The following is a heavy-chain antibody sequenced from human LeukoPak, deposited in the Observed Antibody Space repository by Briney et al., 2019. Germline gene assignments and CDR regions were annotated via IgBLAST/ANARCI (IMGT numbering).Heavy chain of an antibody. CDR2: IYYSGST. CDR3: ARVPRYYDILTGYYMGVFDY. J-gene: IGHJ4*02. Sequence: SETLSLTCTVSGGSISSGDYYWSWIRQPPGKGLEWIGYIYYSGSTYYNPSLKSRVTISVDTSKNQFSLKLSSVTAADTAVYYCARVPRYYDILTGYYMGVFDYWGQGTLVTVSS. V-gene: IGHV4-30-4*01. CDR1: GGSISSGDYY. D-gene: IGHD3-9*01.